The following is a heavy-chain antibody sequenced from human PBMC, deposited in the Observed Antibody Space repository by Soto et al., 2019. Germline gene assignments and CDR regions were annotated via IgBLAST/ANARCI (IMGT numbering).Heavy chain of an antibody. CDR2: ISYDGSNK. J-gene: IGHJ4*02. CDR3: ARPDCGSGRYPDH. CDR1: GFTFSSYA. V-gene: IGHV3-30-3*01. D-gene: IGHD3-10*01. Sequence: QVQVVESGGGVVQPGRSLRLSCAASGFTFSSYAMQWVRQAPGKGLEWVAVISYDGSNKYYADSVKGRFTISRDNSNNTLYQQMNSLRAEDTAVYYCARPDCGSGRYPDHWGQGTLVTVSS.